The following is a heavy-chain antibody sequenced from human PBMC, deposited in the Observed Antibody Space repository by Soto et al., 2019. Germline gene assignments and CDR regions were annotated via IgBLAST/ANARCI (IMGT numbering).Heavy chain of an antibody. V-gene: IGHV3-43D*04. CDR2: TNSDGTDS. CDR3: AKSLYYYDSSPRDH. CDR1: GFDFEDYA. Sequence: PGGSLRLSCAAAGFDFEDYAMHWVRQVPGKGLEWVSLTNSDGTDSYYVDSVKGRFTISRDNAKTTLYLQMDRLRPEDTALYFCAKSLYYYDSSPRDHWGKGTLVTVSS. J-gene: IGHJ4*02. D-gene: IGHD3-22*01.